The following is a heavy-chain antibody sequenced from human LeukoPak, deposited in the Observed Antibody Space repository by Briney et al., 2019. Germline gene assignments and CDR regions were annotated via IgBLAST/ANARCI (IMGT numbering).Heavy chain of an antibody. CDR1: GFTVSNKY. D-gene: IGHD5-18*01. CDR2: IYSGGGT. V-gene: IGHV3-53*05. Sequence: PGGSLRLSCAASGFTVSNKYMSWVRQAPGKGLEWVSVIYSGGGTFYADSVKGRFTISRDNSKNTLYLQMNSLRAEDTAVYYCAKDYAAMGLGYFDYWGQGTLATVSS. J-gene: IGHJ4*02. CDR3: AKDYAAMGLGYFDY.